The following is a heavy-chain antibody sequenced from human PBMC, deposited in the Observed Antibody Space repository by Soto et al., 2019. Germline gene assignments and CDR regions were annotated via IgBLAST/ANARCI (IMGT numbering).Heavy chain of an antibody. V-gene: IGHV3-21*01. Sequence: PGGSLRLSCAASGFTFSNYGMSWVRQAPGKGLEWVSFISSSSSSIYYADSMKGRFTISRDNAKNSLYLQMNSLRVEDTAVYYCARDLGYSYSYGMDVWGQGTKVTVS. CDR1: GFTFSNYG. CDR2: ISSSSSSI. J-gene: IGHJ6*02. D-gene: IGHD5-18*01. CDR3: ARDLGYSYSYGMDV.